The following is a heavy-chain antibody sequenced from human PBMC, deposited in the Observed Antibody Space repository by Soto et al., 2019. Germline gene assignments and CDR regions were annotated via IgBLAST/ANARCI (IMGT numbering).Heavy chain of an antibody. CDR3: ARDGGDYYDISGYRTAVGY. CDR2: ISSSSSYT. V-gene: IGHV3-11*06. CDR1: GFTFSDYY. J-gene: IGHJ4*02. Sequence: QVQLVESGGGLVKPGGCLRLSCAASGFTFSDYYMSWIRQAPGKGLEWGSDISSSSSYTNYADSVKGRFTISRDNAKNSLYLQMNSLRAEDTAVYYCARDGGDYYDISGYRTAVGYWGQGTLVTVSS. D-gene: IGHD3-22*01.